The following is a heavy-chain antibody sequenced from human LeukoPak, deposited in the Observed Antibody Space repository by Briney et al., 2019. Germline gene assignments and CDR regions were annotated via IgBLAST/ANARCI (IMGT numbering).Heavy chain of an antibody. CDR2: IYHSGST. CDR1: GYSISSGYY. D-gene: IGHD2-15*01. V-gene: IGHV4-38-2*02. Sequence: SETLSLTCTVSGYSISSGYYWGWIRQPPGKGLEWIGSIYHSGSTNYNPSLKSRVTMSVDTSKNQFSLKLSSVTAADTAVYYCARGSLRYCSGGSCYYYYYMDVWGKGTTVTISS. J-gene: IGHJ6*03. CDR3: ARGSLRYCSGGSCYYYYYMDV.